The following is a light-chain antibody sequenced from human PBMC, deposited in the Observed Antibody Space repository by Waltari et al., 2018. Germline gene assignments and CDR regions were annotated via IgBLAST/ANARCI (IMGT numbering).Light chain of an antibody. CDR1: TSAIGAYDL. Sequence: HSALTQPASVSGSPGQSISISCAGTTSAIGAYDLVSWYQNYPGKAPRLMLYEVKNRPSDISPRFSASKSGDTASLTISGLQAEDEAEYYCASYVNSFALVFGGGTKVSVL. V-gene: IGLV2-14*01. CDR3: ASYVNSFALV. CDR2: EVK. J-gene: IGLJ2*01.